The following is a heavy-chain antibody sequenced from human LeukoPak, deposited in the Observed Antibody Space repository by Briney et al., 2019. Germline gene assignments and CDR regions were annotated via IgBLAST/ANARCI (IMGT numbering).Heavy chain of an antibody. J-gene: IGHJ4*02. CDR2: INWSGKST. Sequence: PGWSLRLSCTASGFAFHEHGITWVRQVPGKGLAWVSGINWSGKSTSYGDPVRGRFTISRDNAKNSLSLQMDSLRAEDTALYYCARAPITSPFYFDYWGQGTLVTVSS. D-gene: IGHD2-2*01. CDR1: GFAFHEHG. CDR3: ARAPITSPFYFDY. V-gene: IGHV3-20*04.